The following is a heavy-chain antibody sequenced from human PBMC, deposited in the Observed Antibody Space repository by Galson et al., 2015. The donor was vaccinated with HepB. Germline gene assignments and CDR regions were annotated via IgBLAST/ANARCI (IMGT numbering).Heavy chain of an antibody. CDR2: ISHDGTNK. CDR1: GFTFTGYA. V-gene: IGHV3-30-3*01. Sequence: SLRLSCAGSGFTFTGYAMHWVRQAPGKGLEWVVVISHDGTNKYYADSVKGRFTISRDNSKNTLYLQMNSLRAEDTAVYYCAKAGDYYGSGRFDPWGQGTLVTVSS. J-gene: IGHJ5*02. D-gene: IGHD3-10*01. CDR3: AKAGDYYGSGRFDP.